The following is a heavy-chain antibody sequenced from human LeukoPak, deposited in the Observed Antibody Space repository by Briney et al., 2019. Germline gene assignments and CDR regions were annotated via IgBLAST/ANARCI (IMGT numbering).Heavy chain of an antibody. J-gene: IGHJ4*02. D-gene: IGHD3-22*01. Sequence: GGSLRLSCAASGFTFSDYEMNWVRQAPGKGLEWLSHISVSGTTIHYADSVKGRFTISRDNAKNSLYLQMNSLRAEDTAVYYCASYDNSRRLEYWGQGTLVTVSS. CDR1: GFTFSDYE. CDR3: ASYDNSRRLEY. CDR2: ISVSGTTI. V-gene: IGHV3-48*03.